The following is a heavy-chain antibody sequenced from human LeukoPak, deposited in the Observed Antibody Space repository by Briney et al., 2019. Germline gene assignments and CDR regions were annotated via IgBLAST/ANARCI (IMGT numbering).Heavy chain of an antibody. CDR3: GKSGSRDFDYFEY. CDR2: INGDGGDT. CDR1: GLTFSSYA. J-gene: IGHJ4*02. Sequence: GGSLRLSCAASGLTFSSYAMNWVRQAPGKGLEWVSTINGDGGDTHYADSVRGRFTISRANSKNTLSLQMNSLRADDTAVYYCGKSGSRDFDYFEYWGQGTLVTASS. V-gene: IGHV3-23*01. D-gene: IGHD2-15*01.